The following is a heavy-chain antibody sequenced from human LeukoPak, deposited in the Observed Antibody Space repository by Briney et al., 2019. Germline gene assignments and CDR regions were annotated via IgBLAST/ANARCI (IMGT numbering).Heavy chain of an antibody. J-gene: IGHJ4*02. D-gene: IGHD3-22*01. CDR1: GFTFSSYA. CDR3: AKSYYDSDAFDY. Sequence: GGSLRLSCAASGFTFSSYAMHWVRQAPGKGLEWVAVISYGGNYKYNAGSVEGRITISRDNSKNTLYLQMSGLRAEDTAVYYCAKSYYDSDAFDYWGQGTLVTVSS. CDR2: ISYGGNYK. V-gene: IGHV3-30-3*02.